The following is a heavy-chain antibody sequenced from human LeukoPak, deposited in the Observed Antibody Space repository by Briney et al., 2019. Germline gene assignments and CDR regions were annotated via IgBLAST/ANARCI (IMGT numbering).Heavy chain of an antibody. V-gene: IGHV1-69*04. J-gene: IGHJ4*02. CDR1: GGTFSSYA. CDR3: ARDRYIHGVGATNFDY. CDR2: IIPILGIA. Sequence: WASVKVSCKASGGTFSSYAISWVRQAPGQGLEWMGRIIPILGIANYAQKFQGRVTITADKSTSTAYMELSSLRSEDTAVYYCARDRYIHGVGATNFDYWGQGTLVTVSS. D-gene: IGHD1-26*01.